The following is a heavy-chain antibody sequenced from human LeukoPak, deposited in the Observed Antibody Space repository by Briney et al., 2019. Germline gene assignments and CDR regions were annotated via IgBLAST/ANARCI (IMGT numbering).Heavy chain of an antibody. V-gene: IGHV3-30-3*01. CDR1: GFTFSSYA. Sequence: GGSLRLSCAASGFTFSSYAMHWVRQAPGKGLEWVAVISYDGSNKYYADSVKGRFTISRDNSKNTLYLQMNSLRAEDTAVYYCAKGWYRVDYWGQGTLVTVSS. D-gene: IGHD6-13*01. J-gene: IGHJ4*02. CDR2: ISYDGSNK. CDR3: AKGWYRVDY.